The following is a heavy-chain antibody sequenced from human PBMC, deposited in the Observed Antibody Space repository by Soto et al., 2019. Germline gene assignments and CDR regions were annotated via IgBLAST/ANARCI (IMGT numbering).Heavy chain of an antibody. CDR1: GFTVSSNY. J-gene: IGHJ4*02. Sequence: PGGSLRLSCAASGFTVSSNYMSWVRQAPGKGLEWVSVIYSGGITYYADSVKGRFTISRDNSKNTLYLQMNSLRAEDTAVYYCARAGGYGDYAFDYWGQGTLVTVSS. CDR3: ARAGGYGDYAFDY. D-gene: IGHD4-17*01. CDR2: IYSGGIT. V-gene: IGHV3-66*01.